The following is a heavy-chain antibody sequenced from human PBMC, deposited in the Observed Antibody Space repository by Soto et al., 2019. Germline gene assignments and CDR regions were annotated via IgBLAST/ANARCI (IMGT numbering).Heavy chain of an antibody. CDR3: ARHRGYQFDY. CDR2: INHSGST. CDR1: GGSFSGYY. Sequence: PSETLSLTCAVYGGSFSGYYWTWIRQPPGTGLEWIGEINHSGSTNYNPSLKSRVTISVDTSKNQFSLNLNSVTAADTAVYFCARHRGYQFDYWARESRSPSPQ. J-gene: IGHJ4*02. V-gene: IGHV4-34*01. D-gene: IGHD3-22*01.